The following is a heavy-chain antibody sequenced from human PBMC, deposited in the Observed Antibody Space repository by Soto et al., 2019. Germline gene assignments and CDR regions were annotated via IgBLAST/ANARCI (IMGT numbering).Heavy chain of an antibody. CDR2: IYYSGST. J-gene: IGHJ6*02. CDR1: GGSISSSSYY. CDR3: ATSRYSSSWYYYYYGMDV. V-gene: IGHV4-39*01. Sequence: QLQLQESGPGLVKPSETLSLTCTVSGGSISSSSYYWGWIRQPPGKGLEWIGSIYYSGSTYYNPSLKSRVTISVDTSKNHFSLKLSSVTAADTAVYYCATSRYSSSWYYYYYGMDVWGQGTTVTVSS. D-gene: IGHD6-13*01.